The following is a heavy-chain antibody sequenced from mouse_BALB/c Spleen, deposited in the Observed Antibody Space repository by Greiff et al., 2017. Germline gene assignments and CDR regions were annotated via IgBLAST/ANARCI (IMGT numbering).Heavy chain of an antibody. V-gene: IGHV5-9*03. CDR2: ISSGGGNT. CDR1: GFTFSSYT. Sequence: EVKLVESGGGLVKPGGSLKLSCAASGFTFSSYTMSWVRQTPEKRLEWVATISSGGGNTYYPDSVKGRFTISRDNAKNNLYLQMSSLRSEDTALYYCARYQGDGYSPFAYWGQGTLVTVSA. J-gene: IGHJ3*01. D-gene: IGHD2-3*01. CDR3: ARYQGDGYSPFAY.